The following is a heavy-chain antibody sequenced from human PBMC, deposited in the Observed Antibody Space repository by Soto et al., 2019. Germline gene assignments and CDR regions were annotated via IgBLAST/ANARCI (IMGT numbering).Heavy chain of an antibody. J-gene: IGHJ4*02. D-gene: IGHD3-10*01. CDR1: GYTFTSYG. CDR2: ISAYNGNT. CDR3: ATARVFDYYGSGSYYSY. Sequence: ASGKVSCKASGYTFTSYGMSWVRQAPGQGLEWMGWISAYNGNTNYAQKLQGRVTMTTDTSTSTAYMELRSLRSDDTAVYYCATARVFDYYGSGSYYSYWGQGTLVTVSS. V-gene: IGHV1-18*04.